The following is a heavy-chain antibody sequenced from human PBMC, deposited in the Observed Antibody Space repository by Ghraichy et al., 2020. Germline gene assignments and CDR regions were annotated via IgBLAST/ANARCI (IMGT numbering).Heavy chain of an antibody. V-gene: IGHV1-69*13. D-gene: IGHD6-19*01. J-gene: IGHJ6*03. Sequence: SVKVSCKASGGTFSSYAISWVRQAPGQGLEWMGGIIPIFGTANYAQKFQGRVTITADESTSTAYMELSSLRSEDTAVYYCARDFLRHGSGWSYYYYYYMDVWGKGSSVTLSS. CDR1: GGTFSSYA. CDR3: ARDFLRHGSGWSYYYYYYMDV. CDR2: IIPIFGTA.